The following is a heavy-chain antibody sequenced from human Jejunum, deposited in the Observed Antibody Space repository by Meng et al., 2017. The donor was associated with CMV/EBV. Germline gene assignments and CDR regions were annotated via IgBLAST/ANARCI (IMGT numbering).Heavy chain of an antibody. CDR2: INVYKGNT. CDR3: ARDQSGWGYFDA. CDR1: GYSFINYG. J-gene: IGHJ5*02. D-gene: IGHD3-22*01. V-gene: IGHV1-18*01. Sequence: SGYSFINYGISWVRQAPGQGLEWMGWINVYKGNTNYAQKFQGRVIMTADTSTSTSYMELRSVRSDDTAIYFCARDQSGWGYFDAWGQGAPVTVSS.